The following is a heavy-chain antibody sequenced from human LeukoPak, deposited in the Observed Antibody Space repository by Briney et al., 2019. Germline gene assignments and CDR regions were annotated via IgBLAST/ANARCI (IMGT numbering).Heavy chain of an antibody. CDR2: IYSSGST. V-gene: IGHV4-39*01. J-gene: IGHJ4*02. Sequence: PSETLSLTCTVSGGSISSYYWGWIRQPPGKGLEWIGSIYSSGSTYYNPSLKSRVSISVDTSKNQFSLKLSSVTAADTAVYYCARLRANWGSDYWGQGALVTVSS. CDR3: ARLRANWGSDY. D-gene: IGHD7-27*01. CDR1: GGSISSYY.